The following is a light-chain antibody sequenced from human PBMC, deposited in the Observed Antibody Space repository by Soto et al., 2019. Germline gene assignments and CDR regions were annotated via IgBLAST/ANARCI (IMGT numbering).Light chain of an antibody. CDR1: PSVYSSL. V-gene: IGKV3-20*01. J-gene: IGKJ5*01. Sequence: IGVALSPGRIFLTKGERATLYCRASPSVYSSLLAWYQQKPGQAPRLLIYGASSRATGIPDRFSGSGSGTDFTLSISRLEVEDFAGDHCQQYGIALISFGQRGR. CDR2: GAS. CDR3: QQYGIALIS.